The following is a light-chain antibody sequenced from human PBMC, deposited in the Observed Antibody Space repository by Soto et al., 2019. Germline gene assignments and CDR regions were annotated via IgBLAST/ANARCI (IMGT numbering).Light chain of an antibody. Sequence: EIVLTQSPATLSLSPGERATLSCRASQSVVNYLAWYQQKPGQAPRLLIYDASNRATGIPARFSGSGSGTDFTLTISSLETEDFAVYYCQQRITWPLTFGGGTKVEIK. V-gene: IGKV3-11*01. CDR3: QQRITWPLT. CDR1: QSVVNY. CDR2: DAS. J-gene: IGKJ4*01.